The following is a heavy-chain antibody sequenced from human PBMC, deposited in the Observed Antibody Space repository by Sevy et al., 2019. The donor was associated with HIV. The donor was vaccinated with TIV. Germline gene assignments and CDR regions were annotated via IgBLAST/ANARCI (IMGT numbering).Heavy chain of an antibody. V-gene: IGHV3-48*02. J-gene: IGHJ6*02. Sequence: GGSLRLSCAASEFTFSYFYMSWVRQVPGKGLEWVSYISSSGTSINYADSVKGRFTISRENAKNSLYLQMNSLKDEDTAIYYCARSRPYHGMDVWGQGTTVTVSS. CDR2: ISSSGTSI. D-gene: IGHD6-6*01. CDR3: ARSRPYHGMDV. CDR1: EFTFSYFY.